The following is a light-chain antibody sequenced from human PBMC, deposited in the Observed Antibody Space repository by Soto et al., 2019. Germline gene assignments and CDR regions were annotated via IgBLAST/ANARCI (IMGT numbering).Light chain of an antibody. CDR3: SSYTSSSTWV. CDR1: SSDVGGYNY. V-gene: IGLV2-14*01. Sequence: QSVLTQPASVSGSPGQSVTISCTGNSSDVGGYNYVSWYQQHPGKAPKLMIYDVSNRPSGVSNRFSGSKSGNTASLTISGLQAEDEADYYCSSYTSSSTWVFGGGTTLTVL. J-gene: IGLJ3*02. CDR2: DVS.